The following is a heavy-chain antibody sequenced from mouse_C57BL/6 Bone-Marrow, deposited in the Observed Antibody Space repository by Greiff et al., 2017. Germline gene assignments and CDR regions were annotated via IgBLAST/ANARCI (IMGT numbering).Heavy chain of an antibody. CDR3: AYDYDKGGHYYAMDY. D-gene: IGHD2-4*01. CDR2: IDPSDSYT. J-gene: IGHJ4*01. Sequence: QVQLQQPGAELVKPGASVKLSCKASGYTFTSYWMQWVKQRPGQGLEWIGEIDPSDSYTNYNQKFKGKDTLTVDTSSSTAYMQLSSLTAEDSAVYYCAYDYDKGGHYYAMDYWGQGTSVTVSS. V-gene: IGHV1-50*01. CDR1: GYTFTSYW.